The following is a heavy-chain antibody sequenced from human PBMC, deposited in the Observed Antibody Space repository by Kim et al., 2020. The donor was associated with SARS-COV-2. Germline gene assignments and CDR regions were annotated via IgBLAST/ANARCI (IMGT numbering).Heavy chain of an antibody. CDR3: ARFDYGVIRGAFDI. V-gene: IGHV4-34*01. Sequence: SETLSLTCAVYGGSFSGYYWSWIRQPPGKGLEWIGEINHSGSTNYNPSLKSRVTISVDTSKNQFSLKLSSVTAADTAVYYCARFDYGVIRGAFDIWGQGTLVTVSS. CDR2: INHSGST. D-gene: IGHD4-17*01. J-gene: IGHJ3*02. CDR1: GGSFSGYY.